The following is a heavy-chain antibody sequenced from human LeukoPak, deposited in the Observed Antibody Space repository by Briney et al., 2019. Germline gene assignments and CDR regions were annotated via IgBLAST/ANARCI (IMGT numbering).Heavy chain of an antibody. V-gene: IGHV1-69*13. D-gene: IGHD3-10*01. CDR1: RGTFSSYA. CDR2: IIPIFGTA. CDR3: ASEYGSGSYYTYYYYYMDV. Sequence: ASVKVSCKASRGTFSSYAISWVRQAPGQGLEWMGGIIPIFGTANYAQKFQGRVTITADESTSTAYMELSSLRSEDTAVYYCASEYGSGSYYTYYYYYMDVWGKGTTVTVSS. J-gene: IGHJ6*03.